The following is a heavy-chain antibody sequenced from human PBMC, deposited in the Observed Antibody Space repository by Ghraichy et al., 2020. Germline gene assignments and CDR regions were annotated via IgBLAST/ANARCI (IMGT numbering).Heavy chain of an antibody. CDR2: IKQDGSEK. Sequence: GGSLRLSCAASGFTFSSYWMSWVRQAPGKGLEWVANIKQDGSEKYYVDSVKGRFTISRDNAKNSLYLQMNNLRAEDTAVYYCARERLITMVRGVIMSSYHGMDVWGQGTTVTVSS. J-gene: IGHJ6*02. V-gene: IGHV3-7*03. CDR3: ARERLITMVRGVIMSSYHGMDV. D-gene: IGHD3-10*01. CDR1: GFTFSSYW.